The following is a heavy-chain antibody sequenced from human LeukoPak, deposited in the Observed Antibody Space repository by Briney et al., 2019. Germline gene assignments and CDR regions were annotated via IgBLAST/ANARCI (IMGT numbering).Heavy chain of an antibody. CDR2: ISAYNGNT. Sequence: SVKVSCKASGYTFTSYGISWVRQAPGQGLEWMGWISAYNGNTNYAQKLQGRVTMTTDTSTSTAYMELRSLRSDDTAVYYCARVVDYYDSSGQPDYWGQGTLVTVSS. CDR3: ARVVDYYDSSGQPDY. CDR1: GYTFTSYG. D-gene: IGHD3-22*01. J-gene: IGHJ4*02. V-gene: IGHV1-18*01.